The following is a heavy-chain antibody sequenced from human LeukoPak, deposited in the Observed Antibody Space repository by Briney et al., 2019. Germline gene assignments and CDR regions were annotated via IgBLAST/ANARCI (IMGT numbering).Heavy chain of an antibody. CDR3: ARDHPYSSGWYGRVEALDL. J-gene: IGHJ3*01. D-gene: IGHD6-19*01. CDR2: VRPHSGDT. V-gene: IGHV1-2*02. Sequence: ASVKVSCRASGYTFTGYNMHWVRLAPGQGLEWMGWVRPHSGDTNYAQRFQGRVTMSRDTSISTAYMDLSRLRSDDTAVYYCARDHPYSSGWYGRVEALDLWGQGTTVTVSS. CDR1: GYTFTGYN.